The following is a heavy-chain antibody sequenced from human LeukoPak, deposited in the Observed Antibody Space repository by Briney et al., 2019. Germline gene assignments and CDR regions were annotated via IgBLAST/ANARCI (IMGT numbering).Heavy chain of an antibody. Sequence: QPEGSLRLSCAASGFTFSSYAMSWVRQAPGKGLEWVSAISGSGGSTYYADSVKGRFTISRDNSKNTLYLQMNSLRAEDTAVYYCAKDMRSSSLGYFQHWGQGTLVTVSS. J-gene: IGHJ1*01. V-gene: IGHV3-23*01. CDR2: ISGSGGST. CDR3: AKDMRSSSLGYFQH. D-gene: IGHD6-13*01. CDR1: GFTFSSYA.